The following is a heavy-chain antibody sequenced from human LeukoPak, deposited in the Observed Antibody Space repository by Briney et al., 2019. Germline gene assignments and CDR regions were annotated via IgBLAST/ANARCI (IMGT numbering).Heavy chain of an antibody. J-gene: IGHJ3*02. D-gene: IGHD6-13*01. CDR2: IYYSGST. V-gene: IGHV4-30-4*08. CDR1: GGSISSGDYY. CDR3: ARDLSSFDAFDI. Sequence: SETLSLTCTVSGGSISSGDYYWSWIRQPPGKGLEWIGYIYYSGSTYYNPSLKSRVTISVDKSKNQFSLKLSSVTAADTAVYYCARDLSSFDAFDIWGQGTMVTVSS.